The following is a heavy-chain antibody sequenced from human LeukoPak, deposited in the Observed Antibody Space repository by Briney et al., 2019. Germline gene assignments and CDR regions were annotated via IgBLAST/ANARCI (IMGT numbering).Heavy chain of an antibody. CDR1: GYFIRSGYF. CDR3: AREFDY. Sequence: SETLSLTCTVSGYFIRSGYFWGWIRQPPGKGLEWIGNIHYSGNTHYNASLKNRVTISVDTSKNQFSLKLSAVTAADTALYYCAREFDYWGQGTLVTVSS. CDR2: IHYSGNT. J-gene: IGHJ4*02. V-gene: IGHV4-38-2*02.